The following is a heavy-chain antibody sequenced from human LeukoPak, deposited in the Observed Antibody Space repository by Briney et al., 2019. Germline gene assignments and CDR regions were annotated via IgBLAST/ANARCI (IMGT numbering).Heavy chain of an antibody. CDR3: ARSLSFWSPFDY. CDR2: IYYSGST. D-gene: IGHD3-3*01. V-gene: IGHV4-59*01. Sequence: SETLSLTCTVSGGSISSYYWSWIRQPPGKGLEWIGYIYYSGSTNYNPSLKSRVTISVDTSKNQFSLKLSSVTAADTAVYYCARSLSFWSPFDYWGQGTLVTVSS. CDR1: GGSISSYY. J-gene: IGHJ4*02.